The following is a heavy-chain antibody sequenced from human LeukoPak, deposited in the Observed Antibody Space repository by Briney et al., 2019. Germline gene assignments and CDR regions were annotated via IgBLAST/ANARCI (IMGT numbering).Heavy chain of an antibody. Sequence: SETLSLTCTVSGGSIRSYYWSWIRQPPGKGLEWIGYIYYSGSTNYNPSLESRVTISVDTSKNQFSLKLSSVTAADTAVYYCAREWYSSSWYPVSYNWFDPWGQGILVTVSS. J-gene: IGHJ5*02. CDR1: GGSIRSYY. CDR3: AREWYSSSWYPVSYNWFDP. D-gene: IGHD6-13*01. CDR2: IYYSGST. V-gene: IGHV4-59*12.